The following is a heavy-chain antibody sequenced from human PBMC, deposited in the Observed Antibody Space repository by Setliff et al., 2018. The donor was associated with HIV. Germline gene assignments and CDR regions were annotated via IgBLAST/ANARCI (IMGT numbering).Heavy chain of an antibody. J-gene: IGHJ4*02. D-gene: IGHD1-1*01. CDR3: ARGHSGNDY. V-gene: IGHV1-8*02. Sequence: AASVKVSCKASGYTFTGYFIHWVRQAPGQGLEWMGRMNPNSGNTEYAQQFQGRVTMTRNTSISTAYMELSSLRSEDTAIYYCARGHSGNDYWGQGTLVTVSS. CDR1: GYTFTGYF. CDR2: MNPNSGNT.